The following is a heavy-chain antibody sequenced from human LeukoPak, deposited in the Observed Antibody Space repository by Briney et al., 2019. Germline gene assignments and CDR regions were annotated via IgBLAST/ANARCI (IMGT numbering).Heavy chain of an antibody. CDR1: GYTFTGYY. CDR2: INPNSGGT. CDR3: ARDYNWNYGGYYYYMDV. V-gene: IGHV1-2*02. J-gene: IGHJ6*03. Sequence: ASVKVSCKASGYTFTGYYMHWVRQAPGQGLEWMGWINPNSGGTNYAQKFQGRVTMTRDTSISTAYMELSRLRSDDTAVYYCARDYNWNYGGYYYYMDVWGKGTTVTVSS. D-gene: IGHD1-7*01.